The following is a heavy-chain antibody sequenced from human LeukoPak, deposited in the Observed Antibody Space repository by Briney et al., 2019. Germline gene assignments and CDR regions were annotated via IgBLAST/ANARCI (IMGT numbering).Heavy chain of an antibody. CDR3: ARGFWGHHDAFDI. D-gene: IGHD7-27*01. J-gene: IGHJ3*02. CDR1: GGSISSGGYY. V-gene: IGHV4-61*08. CDR2: IYYSGST. Sequence: SETLSLTCTVSGGSISSGGYYWSWIRQHPGKGLEWIGYIYYSGSTYYNPSLKSRVTISVDTSKNQFSLKLSSVTAADTAVYYCARGFWGHHDAFDIWGQGTMVTVSS.